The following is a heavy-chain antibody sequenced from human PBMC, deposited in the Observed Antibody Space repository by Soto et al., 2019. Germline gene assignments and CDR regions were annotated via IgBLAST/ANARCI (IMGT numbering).Heavy chain of an antibody. J-gene: IGHJ4*02. CDR1: GFTFSNAW. D-gene: IGHD3-16*02. V-gene: IGHV3-15*07. CDR3: TTEMAYDYVWGSYRPLIY. CDR2: IKSKTDGGTT. Sequence: GGSLRLSCAASGFTFSNAWMNWVRQAPGKGLEWVGRIKSKTDGGTTDYAAPVKGRFTISRDDSKNTLYLQMNSLKTEDTAVYYCTTEMAYDYVWGSYRPLIYWGQGTLVTVSS.